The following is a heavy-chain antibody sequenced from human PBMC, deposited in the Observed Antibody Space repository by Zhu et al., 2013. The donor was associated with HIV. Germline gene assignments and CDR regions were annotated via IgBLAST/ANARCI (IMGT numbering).Heavy chain of an antibody. CDR3: AREYYGSGNYCNPFDY. D-gene: IGHD3-10*01. Sequence: QVQLVQSGAEVKKPGSSVKVSCRASGGSFSSYAISWVRQAPGQGLEWMGWIIPIFGIANYAQRFQGRVTITADKSTSTVYMELSSLRSEDTAVYYCAREYYGSGNYCNPFDYWGQGTLVTVSS. V-gene: IGHV1-69*04. J-gene: IGHJ4*02. CDR1: GGSFSSYA. CDR2: IIPIFGIA.